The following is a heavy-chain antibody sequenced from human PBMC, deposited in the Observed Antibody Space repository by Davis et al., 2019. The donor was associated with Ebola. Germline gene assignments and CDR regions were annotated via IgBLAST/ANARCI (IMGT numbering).Heavy chain of an antibody. CDR1: GFTFDDYV. Sequence: GGSLRLSCVISGFTFDDYVMHWVRQGPGKGLEWVSSINCSSGIVASVDSVKGRFTISRDNARNSLYLQMNSLRAEDTALYYCVKGAGVVTEQYNLEEYYFDSWGQGTQVTVSS. CDR2: INCSSGIV. V-gene: IGHV3-9*01. CDR3: VKGAGVVTEQYNLEEYYFDS. D-gene: IGHD1/OR15-1a*01. J-gene: IGHJ4*02.